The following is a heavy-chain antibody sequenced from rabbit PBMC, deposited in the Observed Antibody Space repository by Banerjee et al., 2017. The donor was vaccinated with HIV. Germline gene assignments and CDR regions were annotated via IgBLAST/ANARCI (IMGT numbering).Heavy chain of an antibody. CDR1: GFDLSSYYY. V-gene: IGHV1S45*01. Sequence: QQQVEESGGGLVKPEGSLTLTCKASGFDLSSYYYMCWVRQAPGMGLEWIACIVTGSSGNTYYASWAKGRFTISKTSSTAVTLQMTSLTAADTATYFCARRDGAGDASYGARLDLWGPGTLVTVS. CDR3: ARRDGAGDASYGARLDL. J-gene: IGHJ3*01. CDR2: IVTGSSGNT. D-gene: IGHD6-1*01.